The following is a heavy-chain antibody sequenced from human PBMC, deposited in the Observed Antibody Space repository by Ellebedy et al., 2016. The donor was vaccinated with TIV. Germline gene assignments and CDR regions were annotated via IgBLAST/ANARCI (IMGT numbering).Heavy chain of an antibody. V-gene: IGHV3-66*01. CDR1: GFTVSTNY. CDR2: LHRDGVT. D-gene: IGHD4-17*01. CDR3: ARDYRYGDPPWDYYYGMDV. J-gene: IGHJ6*02. Sequence: PGGSLRLSCAASGFTVSTNYMSWVRQAPGKGLEWVSVLHRDGVTYYADSVKGRFTISRENAKNTLYLQINGLKAEDTAVYYCARDYRYGDPPWDYYYGMDVWGQGTTVTVSS.